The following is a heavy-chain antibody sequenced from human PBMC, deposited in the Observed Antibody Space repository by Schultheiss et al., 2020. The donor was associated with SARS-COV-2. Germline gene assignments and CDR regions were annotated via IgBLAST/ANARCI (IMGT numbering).Heavy chain of an antibody. D-gene: IGHD3-10*01. V-gene: IGHV3-23*01. CDR1: GFTFSAHA. J-gene: IGHJ4*02. CDR3: AKEYYYGSGSYYNWGSFDY. Sequence: GGSLRLSCAASGFTFSAHAMSWVRQAPGKGLEWVSTISGSGGSTYNADSVKGRFTISRDNSKNTLYLQMSSLRAEDTAVYYCAKEYYYGSGSYYNWGSFDYWGQGTLVTVSS. CDR2: ISGSGGST.